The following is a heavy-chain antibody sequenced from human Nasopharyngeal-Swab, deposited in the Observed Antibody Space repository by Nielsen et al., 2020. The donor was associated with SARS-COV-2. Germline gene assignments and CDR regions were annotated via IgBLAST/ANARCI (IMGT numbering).Heavy chain of an antibody. CDR1: GGSISSSSYY. V-gene: IGHV4-39*01. CDR3: ARRNYYDSSGYTY. J-gene: IGHJ4*02. Sequence: SETLSLTCTVSGGSISSSSYYWGWIRQPPGKGLEWIGSIYYSGSTNYNPSLKSRVTISVDTSKNQFSLKLSSVTAADTAVYYCARRNYYDSSGYTYWGQGTLVTVSS. CDR2: IYYSGST. D-gene: IGHD3-22*01.